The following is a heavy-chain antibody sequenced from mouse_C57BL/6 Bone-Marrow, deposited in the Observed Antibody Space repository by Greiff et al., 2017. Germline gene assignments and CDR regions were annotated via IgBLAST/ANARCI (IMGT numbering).Heavy chain of an antibody. CDR2: ISDGGSYT. D-gene: IGHD3-1*01. V-gene: IGHV5-4*01. Sequence: EVQLVESGGGLVKPGGSLKLSCAASGFTFSSYAMSWVRQTPEKRLEWVATISDGGSYTYYPDNVKGRFTISRDNAKHNLYLQMSHLKSEDTAMYYCARDRAGPFAYWGQGTLVTVSA. CDR3: ARDRAGPFAY. J-gene: IGHJ3*01. CDR1: GFTFSSYA.